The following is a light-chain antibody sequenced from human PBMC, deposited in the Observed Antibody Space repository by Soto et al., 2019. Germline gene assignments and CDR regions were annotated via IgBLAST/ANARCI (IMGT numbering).Light chain of an antibody. CDR3: QQYNNWPPWT. CDR1: QSVSSN. CDR2: GAS. V-gene: IGKV3-15*01. J-gene: IGKJ1*01. Sequence: ERVMTQSKATLSVSPGERATVSCRASQSVSSNLAWYQQTPGQAPRLLIYGASTRATGIPARFSGSGSGTEFTLTISSLQSEDFAVYYCQQYNNWPPWTFGHVTKVAI.